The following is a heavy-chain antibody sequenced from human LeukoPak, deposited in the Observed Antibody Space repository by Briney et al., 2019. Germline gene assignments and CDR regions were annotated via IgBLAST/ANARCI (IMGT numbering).Heavy chain of an antibody. J-gene: IGHJ4*02. V-gene: IGHV4-39*01. CDR1: GGPISSSRYY. CDR2: ISYSGST. D-gene: IGHD3-10*01. Sequence: PETLSLTCTVSGGPISSSRYYWGWIRQPPGKGLEWIGSISYSGSTYYNPSLKSRVTISVDTSKNQFSLRLTSVTAADTAVFYCSRLSPYLGSGSSAFPDDFWGQGTLVTVSS. CDR3: SRLSPYLGSGSSAFPDDF.